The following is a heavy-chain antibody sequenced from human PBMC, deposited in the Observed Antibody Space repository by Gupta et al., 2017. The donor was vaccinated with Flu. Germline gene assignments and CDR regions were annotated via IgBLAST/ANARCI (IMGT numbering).Heavy chain of an antibody. CDR3: AKEPLPYSSSSNWFDP. J-gene: IGHJ5*02. D-gene: IGHD6-6*01. V-gene: IGHV3-30*18. Sequence: WVRQAPGKGLDWVALISYDGSEKFYADSVKGRFTISRDNSENTLYLQMNNLRPEDTAVYYCAKEPLPYSSSSNWFDPWGQGTLVTVSS. CDR2: ISYDGSEK.